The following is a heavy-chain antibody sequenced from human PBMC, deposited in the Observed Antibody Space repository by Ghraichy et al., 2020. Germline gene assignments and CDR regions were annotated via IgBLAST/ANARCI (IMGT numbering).Heavy chain of an antibody. CDR1: GFTFSRYW. CDR2: INCDASKT. V-gene: IGHV3-74*01. J-gene: IGHJ5*02. CDR3: ASEAPFNVGSSGRSGWFEA. D-gene: IGHD3-22*01. Sequence: GGSLRLSCAVSGFTFSRYWMHWVRQSPGKGLVWVARINCDASKTNYADSVRDRFSISRDNAESTLYLQMNSLRVEDTAVYYCASEAPFNVGSSGRSGWFEAWGQGTLVTVSS.